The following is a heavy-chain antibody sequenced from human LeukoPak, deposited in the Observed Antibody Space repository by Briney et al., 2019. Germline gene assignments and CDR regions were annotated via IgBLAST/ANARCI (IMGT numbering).Heavy chain of an antibody. D-gene: IGHD6-19*01. CDR3: ARGPSSGWPWYFDL. CDR2: IYYSGST. J-gene: IGHJ2*01. V-gene: IGHV4-59*01. CDR1: GGSISRYY. Sequence: SETLSLTCTVSGGSISRYYWSWIRQPPGKGLEWIGYIYYSGSTNYNPSLKSRVTISVDTSKNQFSLKLSSVTAADTAVYYCARGPSSGWPWYFDLWGRGTLVTVSS.